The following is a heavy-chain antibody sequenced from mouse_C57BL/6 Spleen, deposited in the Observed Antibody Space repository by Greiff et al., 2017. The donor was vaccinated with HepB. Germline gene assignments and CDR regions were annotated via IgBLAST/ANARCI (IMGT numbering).Heavy chain of an antibody. J-gene: IGHJ3*01. CDR3: ARDDYDEAFAY. CDR1: GYAFSSSW. D-gene: IGHD2-4*01. V-gene: IGHV1-82*01. Sequence: QVQLQQSGPELVKPGASVKISCKASGYAFSSSWMNWVKQRPGKGLEWIGRIYPGDGDTNYNGKFKGKATLTADKSSSTAYMQLSSLTSEDSAVYFCARDDYDEAFAYWGQGTLVTVSA. CDR2: IYPGDGDT.